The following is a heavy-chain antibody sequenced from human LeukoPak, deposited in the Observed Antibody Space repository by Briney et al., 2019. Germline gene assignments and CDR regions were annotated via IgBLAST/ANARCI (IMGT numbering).Heavy chain of an antibody. Sequence: SVKVSCKASGGTFSSYAISWVRQAPGQGLEWMGRIIPILGIANYAQKFQGRVTITADKSTSTAYMELSSLRSEDTAVYYCARDGSYGDYVLDLWGRGTLVTVCS. V-gene: IGHV1-69*04. CDR3: ARDGSYGDYVLDL. CDR2: IIPILGIA. J-gene: IGHJ2*01. D-gene: IGHD4-17*01. CDR1: GGTFSSYA.